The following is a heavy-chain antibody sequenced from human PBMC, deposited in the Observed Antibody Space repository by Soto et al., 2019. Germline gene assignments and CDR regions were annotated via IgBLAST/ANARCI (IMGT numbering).Heavy chain of an antibody. J-gene: IGHJ2*01. CDR3: ARAGSSVWYFDL. Sequence: QVQLQESGPGLVKPSQTLSLSCTVSGGSISSGGYYWSWIRQHPGKGLEWIGYIYYSGSTYYNPSLKSRVIISVDTSKNPFSLKLSSVTAADTAVYYCARAGSSVWYFDLWGRGTLVTVSS. CDR1: GGSISSGGYY. V-gene: IGHV4-31*02. CDR2: IYYSGST. D-gene: IGHD1-26*01.